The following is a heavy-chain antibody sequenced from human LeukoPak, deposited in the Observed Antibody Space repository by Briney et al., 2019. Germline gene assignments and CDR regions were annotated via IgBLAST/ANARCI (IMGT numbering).Heavy chain of an antibody. CDR1: GGSISNYY. CDR2: IYTSGSP. CDR3: ARVSSSWYQDWYFDL. Sequence: SETLSLTCTVSGGSISNYYWSWIRQPAGKGLEWIGRIYTSGSPNYNPSLKSRVTMSVDTSKNQFSLKLSSVTAADTAVYYCARVSSSWYQDWYFDLWGRGTLVTVSS. D-gene: IGHD6-13*01. V-gene: IGHV4-4*07. J-gene: IGHJ2*01.